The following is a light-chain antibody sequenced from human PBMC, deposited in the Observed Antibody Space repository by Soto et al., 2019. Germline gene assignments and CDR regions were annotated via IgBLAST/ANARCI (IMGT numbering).Light chain of an antibody. J-gene: IGKJ1*01. Sequence: EIVMTQSPATLSVSPGERATLSCRASQSVSSNYLAWYEQKPGQAPRLLIFAASRRATGIPDRFTGSGSGTDFTLTISRLEPEDFAVYYCQQYAISPGTFGQGTKVDIK. CDR3: QQYAISPGT. CDR2: AAS. CDR1: QSVSSNY. V-gene: IGKV3-20*01.